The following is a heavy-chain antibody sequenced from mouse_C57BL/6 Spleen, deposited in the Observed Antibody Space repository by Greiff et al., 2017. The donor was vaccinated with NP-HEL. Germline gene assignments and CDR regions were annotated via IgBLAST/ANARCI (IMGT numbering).Heavy chain of an antibody. J-gene: IGHJ4*01. CDR3: ARLGQLRLHYAMDY. CDR1: GYTFTDYN. CDR2: INPNNGGT. V-gene: IGHV1-22*01. D-gene: IGHD3-2*02. Sequence: EVKLQQSGPELVKPGASVKMSCKASGYTFTDYNMHWVKQSHGKSLEWIGYINPNNGGTSYNQKFKGKATLTVNKSSSTAYMELRSLTSEDSAVYYCARLGQLRLHYAMDYWGQGTSVTVSS.